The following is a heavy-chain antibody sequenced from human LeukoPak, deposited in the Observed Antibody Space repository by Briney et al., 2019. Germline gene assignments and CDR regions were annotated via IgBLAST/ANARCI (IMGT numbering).Heavy chain of an antibody. D-gene: IGHD6-19*01. J-gene: IGHJ4*02. CDR3: ARTVDDEGFDY. V-gene: IGHV1-46*01. Sequence: ASVKVSCKASGYTFTSYYMHWVRQAPGQGLEWMGIINPSGGTTNYAQKFQGRVTMTRNTSISTAYMELSSLRSEDTAVYYCARTVDDEGFDYWGQGTLVTVSS. CDR2: INPSGGTT. CDR1: GYTFTSYY.